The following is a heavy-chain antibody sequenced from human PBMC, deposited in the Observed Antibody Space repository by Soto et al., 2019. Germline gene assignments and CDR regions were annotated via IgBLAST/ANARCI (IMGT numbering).Heavy chain of an antibody. V-gene: IGHV3-33*01. CDR1: GFTFSSYG. Sequence: GGSLRLSCAASGFTFSSYGMHWVRQAPGKGLEWVAVIWYDGSNKYYADSVKGRFTISRDNSKNTLYLQMNSLRAEDTAVYYCARGLGYGLYYFDYWGQGTLVTVSS. D-gene: IGHD5-18*01. CDR2: IWYDGSNK. J-gene: IGHJ4*02. CDR3: ARGLGYGLYYFDY.